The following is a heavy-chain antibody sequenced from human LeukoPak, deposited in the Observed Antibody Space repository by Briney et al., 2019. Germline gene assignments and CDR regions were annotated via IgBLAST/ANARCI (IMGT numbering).Heavy chain of an antibody. CDR1: GYTFSRYG. CDR2: IIPIFGTA. D-gene: IGHD3-22*01. Sequence: SVKVSCKASGYTFSRYGISWVRQAPGQGLEWMGGIIPIFGTANYAQKFQGRVTITTDESTSTAYMELSSLRSEDTAVYYCARGDSSGYYCYDYWGQGTLVTVSS. J-gene: IGHJ4*02. V-gene: IGHV1-69*05. CDR3: ARGDSSGYYCYDY.